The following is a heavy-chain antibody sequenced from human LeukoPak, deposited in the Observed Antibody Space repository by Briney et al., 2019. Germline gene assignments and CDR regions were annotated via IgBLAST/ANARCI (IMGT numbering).Heavy chain of an antibody. CDR1: GYTFTGYY. D-gene: IGHD2-2*01. J-gene: IGHJ4*02. CDR3: ARGSRVPACAGY. CDR2: INPNSGGT. V-gene: IGHV1-2*02. Sequence: GSVKVSCKASGYTFTGYYMHGVRRALGRGREGMGWINPNSGGTNYAQKFQGRVTMTRDTSISTAYMELSRLRSDDTAVYYCARGSRVPACAGYWGQGTLVTVSS.